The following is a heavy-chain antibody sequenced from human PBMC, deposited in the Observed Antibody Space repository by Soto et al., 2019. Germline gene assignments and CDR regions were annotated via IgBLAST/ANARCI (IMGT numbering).Heavy chain of an antibody. Sequence: VGSLRLSGAASGFTFSSYSMNWVRQAPGKGLEWVSSISSSSSYIYYADSVKGRFTISRDNAKNSLYLQMNSLRAEDTAVYYCARYHSMTTDFDYWGQGTLVTVSS. CDR2: ISSSSSYI. CDR1: GFTFSSYS. V-gene: IGHV3-21*01. CDR3: ARYHSMTTDFDY. J-gene: IGHJ4*02. D-gene: IGHD3-22*01.